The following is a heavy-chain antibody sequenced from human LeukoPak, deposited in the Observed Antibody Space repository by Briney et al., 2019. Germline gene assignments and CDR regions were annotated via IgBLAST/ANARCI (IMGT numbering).Heavy chain of an antibody. CDR2: ISSSSSYI. CDR3: ARGPAYSSGWSLDY. Sequence: XNWVXXXPGKGLEWVSSISSSSSYIYYADSVKGRFTISRHNAKNSLYLQMNSLRAEDTAVYYCARGPAYSSGWSLDYWGQGTLVTVSS. D-gene: IGHD6-19*01. J-gene: IGHJ4*02. V-gene: IGHV3-21*01.